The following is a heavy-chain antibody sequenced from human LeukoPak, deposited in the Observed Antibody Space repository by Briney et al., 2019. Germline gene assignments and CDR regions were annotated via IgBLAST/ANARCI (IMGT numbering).Heavy chain of an antibody. J-gene: IGHJ4*02. V-gene: IGHV4-34*01. CDR2: INHSGST. Sequence: PSETLSLTCAVYGGSFSGYYWSWIRQPPGKGLEWIGEINHSGSTNYNPSLKSRVTISVDTSKNQFSLKLSSVTAADTAVYYCASGPTLYSSSWYYFDYWGQGTLVTVSS. CDR1: GGSFSGYY. CDR3: ASGPTLYSSSWYYFDY. D-gene: IGHD6-13*01.